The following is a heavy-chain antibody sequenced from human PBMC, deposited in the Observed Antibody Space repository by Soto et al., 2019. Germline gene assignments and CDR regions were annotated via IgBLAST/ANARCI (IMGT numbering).Heavy chain of an antibody. CDR1: ADTFNSYS. V-gene: IGHV1-69*01. CDR2: ITPVFGTA. D-gene: IGHD4-17*01. Sequence: QVQLVQSGAEVKKPGSSVKVSCKASADTFNSYSLSWLRQAPGQRLEWMGGITPVFGTADYAQSFEDRLTITADDSTSTVYMELSSLRYDDTAVYYCARSLEGTTVTNWFDPWCQGALVTVSS. CDR3: ARSLEGTTVTNWFDP. J-gene: IGHJ5*02.